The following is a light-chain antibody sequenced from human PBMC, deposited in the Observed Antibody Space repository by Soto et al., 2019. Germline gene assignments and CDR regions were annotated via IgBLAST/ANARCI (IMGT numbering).Light chain of an antibody. V-gene: IGKV3-20*01. CDR1: QSVSNSY. CDR2: GAS. J-gene: IGKJ1*01. CDR3: QQYSSSGT. Sequence: EIVLTHSPGTMSLSPGERGTLSCSACQSVSNSYLSWYQQQPSHAPSLLIYGASNRATGIPGRFSGRGSGTDFPLTISLLEPEDFAVYYYQQYSSSGTFGQGTKVDIK.